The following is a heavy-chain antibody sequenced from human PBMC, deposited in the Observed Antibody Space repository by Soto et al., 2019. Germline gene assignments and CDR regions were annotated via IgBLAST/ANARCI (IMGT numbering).Heavy chain of an antibody. CDR1: NGSINSAGHF. CDR2: IYYTGST. V-gene: IGHV4-31*03. D-gene: IGHD3-16*01. Sequence: PSETLSLTCSVSNGSINSAGHFWSWLRQHPGKGLEWLGYIYYTGSTYYNPALQRRAVFSIDTSKTRFSLTLSSVTAADTAVYYCARGFGGVSLDYFDFWGQGTQVTVSS. CDR3: ARGFGGVSLDYFDF. J-gene: IGHJ4*02.